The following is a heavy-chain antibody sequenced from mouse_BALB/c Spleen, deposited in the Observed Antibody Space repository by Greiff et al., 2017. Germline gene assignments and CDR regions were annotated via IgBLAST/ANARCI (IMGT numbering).Heavy chain of an antibody. J-gene: IGHJ4*01. D-gene: IGHD2-13*01. CDR1: GYSITSDYA. CDR2: ISYSGST. CDR3: ARKGTTGAMDY. Sequence: EVQLQESGPGLVKPSQSLSLTCTVTGYSITSDYAWNWIRQFPGNKLEWMGYISYSGSTSYNPSLKSRISITRDTSKNQFFLQLNSVTTEDTATYYCARKGTTGAMDYWGQGTSVTVSS. V-gene: IGHV3-2*02.